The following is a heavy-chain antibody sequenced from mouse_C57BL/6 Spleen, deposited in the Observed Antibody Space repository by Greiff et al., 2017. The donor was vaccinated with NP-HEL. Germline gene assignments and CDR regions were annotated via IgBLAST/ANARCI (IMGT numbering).Heavy chain of an antibody. V-gene: IGHV1-52*01. CDR2: IDPSDSET. Sequence: QVQLQQPGAELVRPGSSVKLSCKASGYTFTSYWMHWVKQRPIQGLEWIGNIDPSDSETHYNQKFKDKATLTVDKSSSTAYMQLSSLTSEDSAVYYCARELGRHYFDYWGQGTTLTVSS. D-gene: IGHD4-1*01. CDR1: GYTFTSYW. CDR3: ARELGRHYFDY. J-gene: IGHJ2*01.